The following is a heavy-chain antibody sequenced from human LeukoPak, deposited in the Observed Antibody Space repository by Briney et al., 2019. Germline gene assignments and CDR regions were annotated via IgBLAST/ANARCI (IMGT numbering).Heavy chain of an antibody. CDR3: AKGGSGSYYTPGNFDY. Sequence: GGSLRLSCAASGFTFSSYAMSWVRQAPGKGLEWVSAISGSGGSTYYADSVKGRFTISRDNSKNTLYLQMNSLRAEDTAVYYCAKGGSGSYYTPGNFDYWGQGTLVTVSS. CDR2: ISGSGGST. CDR1: GFTFSSYA. D-gene: IGHD3-10*01. J-gene: IGHJ4*02. V-gene: IGHV3-23*01.